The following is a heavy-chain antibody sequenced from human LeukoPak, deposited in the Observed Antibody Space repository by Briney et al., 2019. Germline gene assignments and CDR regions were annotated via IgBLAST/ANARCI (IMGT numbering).Heavy chain of an antibody. CDR3: ALAGYQTDWFDS. J-gene: IGHJ5*01. Sequence: GGSLTLSCAASGFTFSSYWMHWVRQAQGKGLVWVSRIKTDGSTTNYADSVKGRFTISRDNAKNTLYLQMNSLRAEQTAVYYCALAGYQTDWFDSWGQGTLVTVSS. V-gene: IGHV3-74*01. CDR2: IKTDGSTT. D-gene: IGHD2-15*01. CDR1: GFTFSSYW.